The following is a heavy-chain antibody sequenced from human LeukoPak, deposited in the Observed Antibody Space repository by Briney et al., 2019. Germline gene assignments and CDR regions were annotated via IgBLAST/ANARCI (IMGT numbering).Heavy chain of an antibody. CDR2: ISHDGSNK. Sequence: PGGSLRLSCAASGFTFSSYGMHWVRQAPGKGLEWVAVISHDGSNKHYADSVKGRFTISRDNSKNTLYLQMNSLRAEDTAAYYCARDMRGSRRLVSAFDIWGQGTMVTVSS. D-gene: IGHD6-19*01. J-gene: IGHJ3*02. CDR1: GFTFSSYG. V-gene: IGHV3-30*03. CDR3: ARDMRGSRRLVSAFDI.